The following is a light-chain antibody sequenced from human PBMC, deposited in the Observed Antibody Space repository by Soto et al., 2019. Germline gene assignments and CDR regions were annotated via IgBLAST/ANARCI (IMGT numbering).Light chain of an antibody. V-gene: IGKV3-15*01. CDR1: QCVSSN. CDR3: QQYNNWPPGMYT. CDR2: GAS. J-gene: IGKJ2*01. Sequence: EIVMTQSPATLSVSPGERATLSCRASQCVSSNLAWYQQKPGQAPRLLIYGASTIATGIPARFSCSGSGTEFTLTISSLQSEDFAVYYCQQYNNWPPGMYTFGQGTKLEIK.